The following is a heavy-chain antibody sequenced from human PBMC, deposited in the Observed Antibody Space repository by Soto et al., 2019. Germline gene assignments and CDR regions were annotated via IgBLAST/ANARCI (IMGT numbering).Heavy chain of an antibody. Sequence: SETLSLTCTVSGGSISSSSYYWGWIRQPPGKGLEWIGSIYYSGSTYYNPSLKSRVTISVDTSKNQFFLKLSSVTAADTDLYYCARVDLGGSYYYFDYWGQGTLVTVSS. D-gene: IGHD1-26*01. CDR3: ARVDLGGSYYYFDY. V-gene: IGHV4-39*07. CDR2: IYYSGST. J-gene: IGHJ4*02. CDR1: GGSISSSSYY.